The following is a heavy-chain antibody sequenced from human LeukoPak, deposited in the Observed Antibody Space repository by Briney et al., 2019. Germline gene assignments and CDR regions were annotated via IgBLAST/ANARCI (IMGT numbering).Heavy chain of an antibody. CDR1: GFNVSDNY. J-gene: IGHJ6*03. V-gene: IGHV3-53*01. Sequence: GGSLRLSCAVSGFNVSDNYMSWVRQAPGKGLEWVSLIYSDDTTLYADSVKGRFTISRDISKNTLYLQMNSLRAEDTAVYYCARAVGGGFYYYMDVWGKGTTVTISS. D-gene: IGHD3-10*01. CDR2: IYSDDTT. CDR3: ARAVGGGFYYYMDV.